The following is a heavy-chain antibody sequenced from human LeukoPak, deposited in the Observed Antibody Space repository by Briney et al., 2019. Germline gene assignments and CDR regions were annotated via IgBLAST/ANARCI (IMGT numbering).Heavy chain of an antibody. Sequence: GGSLRLSCAVSGFTFSNYAMDWVRQAPGKGLEWVSAISGSGGSTYYADSVKGRFTISRDNSKNRLYLQMNSLRAEDTAVYYCAKSRNRYNWNYVADYWGQGTLVTVSS. CDR2: ISGSGGST. CDR3: AKSRNRYNWNYVADY. V-gene: IGHV3-23*01. J-gene: IGHJ4*02. D-gene: IGHD1-7*01. CDR1: GFTFSNYA.